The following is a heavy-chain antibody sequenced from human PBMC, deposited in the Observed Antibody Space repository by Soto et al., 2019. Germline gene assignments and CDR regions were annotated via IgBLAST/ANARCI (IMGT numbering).Heavy chain of an antibody. CDR2: IYHSGST. CDR1: GGSISSGGYS. J-gene: IGHJ4*02. D-gene: IGHD2-2*01. V-gene: IGHV4-30-2*01. CDR3: PRGGGYCTSTSCYELDY. Sequence: QLQLQESGSGLVKPSQTLSLTCAVSGGSISSGGYSWSWIRQPPGKGLEWIGYIYHSGSTYYNPSLKSRVTLSVDRSKNQFSLKLSSVTAADTALYYCPRGGGYCTSTSCYELDYWGKGTLIPVSS.